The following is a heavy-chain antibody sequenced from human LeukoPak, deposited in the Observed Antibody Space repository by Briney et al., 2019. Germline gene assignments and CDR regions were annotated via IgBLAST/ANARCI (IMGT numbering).Heavy chain of an antibody. D-gene: IGHD3-22*01. V-gene: IGHV3-48*03. J-gene: IGHJ4*02. CDR3: AKAGYYDSSGYQSALAGFDY. CDR1: GFTFSSYE. Sequence: PGGSLRLSCAASGFTFSSYEMNWVRQAPGKGLEWVSYISSSGSTIYYADSVKGRFTISRDNAKNSLYLQMNSLRAEDTAVYYCAKAGYYDSSGYQSALAGFDYWGQGTLVTVSS. CDR2: ISSSGSTI.